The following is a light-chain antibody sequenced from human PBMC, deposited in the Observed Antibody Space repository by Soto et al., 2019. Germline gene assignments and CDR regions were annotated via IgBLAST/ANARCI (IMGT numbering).Light chain of an antibody. V-gene: IGKV3-15*01. CDR3: QQYNNWPPWT. Sequence: EIVMTQSPATLSVSPGERATLSCRASPSVSSNLAWYQQKPGQAPKILLYGASTRATGIPARFSGSGSGTDSTLTISTLQSEDFAVYYCQQYNNWPPWTFSQGNKVEIK. J-gene: IGKJ1*01. CDR2: GAS. CDR1: PSVSSN.